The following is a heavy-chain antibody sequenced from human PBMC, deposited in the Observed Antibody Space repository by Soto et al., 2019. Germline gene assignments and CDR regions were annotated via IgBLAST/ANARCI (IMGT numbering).Heavy chain of an antibody. V-gene: IGHV4-4*07. CDR1: GGSITNYY. D-gene: IGHD3-16*01. CDR2: IYTKERT. Sequence: PSETLSLTCTVSGGSITNYYWSWIRQPAGKGLEWIGRIYTKERTNYNLSFRNRVTMSVDTSKNQFSLKLDAVTAADKAVYYCARDDYKDGGNNWFDPWGHGTLVTVSS. J-gene: IGHJ5*02. CDR3: ARDDYKDGGNNWFDP.